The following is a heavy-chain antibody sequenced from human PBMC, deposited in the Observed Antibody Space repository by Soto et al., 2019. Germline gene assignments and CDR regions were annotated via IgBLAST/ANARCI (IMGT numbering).Heavy chain of an antibody. D-gene: IGHD6-19*01. Sequence: SETLSLTCTVSGGSISSSSYYWGWIRQPPGKGLEWIGSIYYSGSTYYNPSLKSRVTISVDTSKNQFSLKLSSVTAADTAVYYCATLPVAVAGNYYFDYWSQGTLVTVSS. CDR1: GGSISSSSYY. J-gene: IGHJ4*02. CDR3: ATLPVAVAGNYYFDY. V-gene: IGHV4-39*01. CDR2: IYYSGST.